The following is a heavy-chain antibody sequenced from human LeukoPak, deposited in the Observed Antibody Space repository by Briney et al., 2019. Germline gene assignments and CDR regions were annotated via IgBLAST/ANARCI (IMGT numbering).Heavy chain of an antibody. V-gene: IGHV4-59*01. CDR2: IYYSGST. CDR3: ARSSWTEEGHAFDI. D-gene: IGHD3/OR15-3a*01. CDR1: GGSISSYY. J-gene: IGHJ3*02. Sequence: SETLSLTCTVSGGSISSYYWSWIRQPPGKGLEWIGYIYYSGSTNHNPSLKSRVTISVDTSKNQFSLKLSSVTAADTAVYYCARSSWTEEGHAFDIWGQGTMVTVSS.